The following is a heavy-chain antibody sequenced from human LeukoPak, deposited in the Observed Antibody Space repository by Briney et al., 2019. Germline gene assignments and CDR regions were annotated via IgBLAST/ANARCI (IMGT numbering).Heavy chain of an antibody. V-gene: IGHV3-23*01. D-gene: IGHD3-9*01. CDR3: AKWGDYDVLTGYYDSDY. CDR2: VSGRDTST. J-gene: IGHJ4*01. CDR1: GFTFSNYA. Sequence: PGGSLRLSCAASGFTFSNYAMSWVRQAPGKGLEWVSAVSGRDTSTYYTDSVKGRFTISRDNSKNTLYLQMNSLSAEDTAIYYGAKWGDYDVLTGYYDSDYWGHGTLVTVSS.